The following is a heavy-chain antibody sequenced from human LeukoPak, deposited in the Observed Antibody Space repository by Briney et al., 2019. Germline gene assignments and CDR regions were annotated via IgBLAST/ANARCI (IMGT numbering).Heavy chain of an antibody. CDR1: GFTFSSYG. Sequence: GGSLRPSCAASGFTFSSYGMHWVRQAPGKGLEWVAVISYDGSNKYYADSVKGRFTISRDNSKNTLYLQMNSLRAEDTAVYYCAKGLIGVTMVRGVMGLFDYWGPGTLVTVSS. CDR3: AKGLIGVTMVRGVMGLFDY. CDR2: ISYDGSNK. D-gene: IGHD3-10*01. V-gene: IGHV3-30*18. J-gene: IGHJ4*02.